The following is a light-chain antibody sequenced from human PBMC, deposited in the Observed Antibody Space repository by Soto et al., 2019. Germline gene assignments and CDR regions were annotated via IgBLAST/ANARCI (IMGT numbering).Light chain of an antibody. CDR2: LGS. Sequence: DIVMTQSPLSLPVTPGEPASISCRSSQSLLHSNGYNYLDWYLQKPGQSPQLLIYLGSNRGSGVPDRFSGSGSGTDCTLKLSRVEAEDVGVYYCLQALQTPITFGHGTRLDIK. V-gene: IGKV2-28*01. CDR1: QSLLHSNGYNY. J-gene: IGKJ5*01. CDR3: LQALQTPIT.